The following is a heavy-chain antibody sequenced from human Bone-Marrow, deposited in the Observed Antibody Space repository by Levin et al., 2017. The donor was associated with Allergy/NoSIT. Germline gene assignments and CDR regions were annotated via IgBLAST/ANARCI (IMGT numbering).Heavy chain of an antibody. CDR3: ARLGIAGPFDY. V-gene: IGHV4-39*01. CDR1: GGSISSSSYY. CDR2: IYYSGST. Sequence: SQTLSLTCTVSGGSISSSSYYWGWIRQPPGKGLEWIGSIYYSGSTYYNPSLKSRVTISVDTSKNQFSLKLSSVTAADTAVYYCARLGIAGPFDYWGQGTLVTVSS. J-gene: IGHJ4*02. D-gene: IGHD6-13*01.